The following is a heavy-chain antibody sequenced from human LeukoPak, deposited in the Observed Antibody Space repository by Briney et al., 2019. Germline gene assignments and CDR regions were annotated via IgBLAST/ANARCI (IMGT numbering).Heavy chain of an antibody. D-gene: IGHD2-2*02. J-gene: IGHJ4*02. CDR2: IWYDGSNK. V-gene: IGHV3-33*01. Sequence: GRSLRLSCAASGFAFSGYGMHWVRQAPGKGLEWVAVIWYDGSNKYYEDSVKGRFTISRDTSTNTLYLQMNSLRVDDTAVYYCARDNYCSSTDCYTFDYWGRGTLVTVSS. CDR1: GFAFSGYG. CDR3: ARDNYCSSTDCYTFDY.